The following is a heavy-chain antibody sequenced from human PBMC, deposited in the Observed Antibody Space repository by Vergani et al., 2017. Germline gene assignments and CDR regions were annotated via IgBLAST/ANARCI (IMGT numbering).Heavy chain of an antibody. CDR2: IIPILGIA. V-gene: IGHV1-69*02. D-gene: IGHD5-24*01. J-gene: IGHJ4*02. Sequence: QVQLVQSGAEVKKPGSSVKVSCKASGGTFSSYTISWVRQAPGQGLEWMGRIIPILGIANYAQKFQGRVTITADKSTSTAYMELSSLRSDDTAVYYCARGRRGHYPYFDYWGQGTLVTVSS. CDR1: GGTFSSYT. CDR3: ARGRRGHYPYFDY.